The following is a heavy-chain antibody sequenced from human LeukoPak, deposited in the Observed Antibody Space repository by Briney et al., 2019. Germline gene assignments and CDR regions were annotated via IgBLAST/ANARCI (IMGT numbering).Heavy chain of an antibody. CDR1: GGSISSGGYS. D-gene: IGHD2-15*01. V-gene: IGHV4-30-2*01. CDR2: IYHSGST. CDR3: ARSVVAGDAFDI. Sequence: PSETLSLTCAVSGGSISSGGYSWSWIRQPPGKGLEWIGYIYHSGSTYYNPSLKSRVTISVDRSKNQFSLELSSVTAADTAVYYCARSVVAGDAFDIWGQGTMVTVSS. J-gene: IGHJ3*02.